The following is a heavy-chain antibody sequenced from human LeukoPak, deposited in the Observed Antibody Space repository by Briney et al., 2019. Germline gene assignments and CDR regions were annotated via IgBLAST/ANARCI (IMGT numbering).Heavy chain of an antibody. J-gene: IGHJ4*02. D-gene: IGHD2-2*01. CDR2: TSYDGRNK. CDR1: GFTFSSYP. CDR3: ARDGDCSSTSC. V-gene: IGHV3-30*14. Sequence: PGGSLRLSCAASGFTFSSYPMHWVRQAPGKGLEWVAVTSYDGRNKYYADSVEARFTISRDNSKNTLYLQMNSLRAEDTAVYYCARDGDCSSTSCWGQGTLVTVSS.